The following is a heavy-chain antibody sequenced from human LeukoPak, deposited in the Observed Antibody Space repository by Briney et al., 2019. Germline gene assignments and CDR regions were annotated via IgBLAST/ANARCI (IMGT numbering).Heavy chain of an antibody. CDR1: GASFSGYY. CDR3: ARGRGHCSGGRCYSGGSYSYYGMDV. Sequence: PTETLSLTCAVDGASFSGYYWSWIRQPPGEGLEWIGEINHIGSTNYNPSLKSRVAISVDTSKNQLSLKLSSVTAPDTAVYYCARGRGHCSGGRCYSGGSYSYYGMDVWGQATTVAV. J-gene: IGHJ6*02. V-gene: IGHV4-34*01. CDR2: INHIGST. D-gene: IGHD2-15*01.